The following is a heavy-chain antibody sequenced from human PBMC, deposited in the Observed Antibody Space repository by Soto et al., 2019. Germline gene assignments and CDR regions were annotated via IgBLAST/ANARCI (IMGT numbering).Heavy chain of an antibody. Sequence: QVQLVQSGAEVKKPGASVKVSCKASGYTFTSSGISWVRQAPGQGLEWMGWISTDNGNTKYAQHLQGRVSMTTDTYTSTPYMDLRSLRSDDTAVYYCARDQGITTFRVYSMYYYGMDVWGQGTTVTVSS. V-gene: IGHV1-18*01. CDR1: GYTFTSSG. CDR2: ISTDNGNT. CDR3: ARDQGITTFRVYSMYYYGMDV. D-gene: IGHD3-3*01. J-gene: IGHJ6*02.